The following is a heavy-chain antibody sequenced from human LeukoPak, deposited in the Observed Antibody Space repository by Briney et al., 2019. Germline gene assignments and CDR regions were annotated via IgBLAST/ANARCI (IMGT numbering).Heavy chain of an antibody. D-gene: IGHD4/OR15-4a*01. CDR2: ISDSGGNT. CDR3: GKGTMHDY. Sequence: GGSLRLSCAASGFTFSTDAMNWVRQAPGKGLEWVSGISDSGGNTYYADSVKGRFTISRDKSKNTLDLQMNSLRAEDTAVYYCGKGTMHDYWGQGTLVTVSS. CDR1: GFTFSTDA. J-gene: IGHJ4*02. V-gene: IGHV3-23*01.